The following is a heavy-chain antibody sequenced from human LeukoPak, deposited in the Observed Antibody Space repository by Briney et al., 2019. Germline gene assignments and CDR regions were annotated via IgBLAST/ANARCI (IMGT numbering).Heavy chain of an antibody. J-gene: IGHJ5*02. Sequence: GGSLRLSCAASGFTFSSYSINWVRQAPGKGLEWVSAISGSGGSTYYADSVKGRFTISRDNSKNTLYLQMNSLRAEDTAVYYCAKGPPSGSYRNWFDPWGQGTLVTVSS. CDR3: AKGPPSGSYRNWFDP. CDR1: GFTFSSYS. CDR2: ISGSGGST. D-gene: IGHD1-26*01. V-gene: IGHV3-23*01.